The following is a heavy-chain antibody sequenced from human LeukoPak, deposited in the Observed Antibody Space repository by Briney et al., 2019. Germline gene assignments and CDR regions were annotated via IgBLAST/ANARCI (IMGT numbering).Heavy chain of an antibody. CDR1: GYTFTSYG. J-gene: IGHJ4*02. CDR3: ARDRELRYSSSWYY. CDR2: ISAYNGNT. D-gene: IGHD6-13*01. Sequence: ASVKVSCKASGYTFTSYGITWVRQAPGQGLEWMGWISAYNGNTNYAQKLQGRVTMTTDTSTTTAHMELRSLRSDDTAVYYCARDRELRYSSSWYYWGQGTLVTVSS. V-gene: IGHV1-18*01.